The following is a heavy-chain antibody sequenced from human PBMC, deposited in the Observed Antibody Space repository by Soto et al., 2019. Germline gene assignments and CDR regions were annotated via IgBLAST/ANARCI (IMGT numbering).Heavy chain of an antibody. V-gene: IGHV4-34*01. Sequence: SETLSLTCAVYGGSFSGYYWSWIRQPPGKGLEWIGEINHSGSTNYNPSLKSRVTISVDTSKNQFSLKLSSVTAADTAVYYCARKDKKSTAGYWGQGTLVTVSS. CDR2: INHSGST. CDR3: ARKDKKSTAGY. CDR1: GGSFSGYY. J-gene: IGHJ4*02.